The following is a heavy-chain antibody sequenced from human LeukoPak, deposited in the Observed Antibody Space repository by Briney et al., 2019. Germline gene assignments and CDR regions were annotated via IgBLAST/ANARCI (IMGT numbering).Heavy chain of an antibody. CDR1: GFTVSSNY. CDR2: IYNGGST. CDR3: ARFTYYDFWSGYLAFSRYGMSV. V-gene: IGHV3-53*01. J-gene: IGHJ6*02. D-gene: IGHD3-3*01. Sequence: GGSLRLSCAASGFTVSSNYMSWVRQAPGKGLEWVSVIYNGGSTYYADSVKGRFTISRDNSKNTLYLQMNSLRAEDTAVYYCARFTYYDFWSGYLAFSRYGMSVWGQGATVTVSS.